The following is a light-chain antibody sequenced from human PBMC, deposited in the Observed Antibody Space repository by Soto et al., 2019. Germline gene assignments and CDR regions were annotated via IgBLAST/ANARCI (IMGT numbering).Light chain of an antibody. V-gene: IGLV2-23*02. Sequence: LTQPASVSGSPGQSITISCTRTSSDVGSYNLVSWYQQHPGKAPKLMIYEVSKRPSGVSNRFSGSKSGNTASLTISGLQAEDEADYYCCSYAGSSTSYVFGTGTKVTVL. CDR1: SSDVGSYNL. CDR2: EVS. CDR3: CSYAGSSTSYV. J-gene: IGLJ1*01.